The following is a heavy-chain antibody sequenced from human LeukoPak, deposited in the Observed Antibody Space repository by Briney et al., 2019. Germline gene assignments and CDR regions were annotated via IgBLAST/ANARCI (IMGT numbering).Heavy chain of an antibody. CDR3: ARSASIVGAGDDAFDI. D-gene: IGHD1-26*01. Sequence: ASVKVSCKASGGTFSSYAISWVRQAPGQGLEWMGRIIPIFGTANYAQKFQGRVTITTGESTSTAYMELSSLRSEDTAVYYCARSASIVGAGDDAFDIWGHGTMVTVSS. J-gene: IGHJ3*02. CDR2: IIPIFGTA. V-gene: IGHV1-69*05. CDR1: GGTFSSYA.